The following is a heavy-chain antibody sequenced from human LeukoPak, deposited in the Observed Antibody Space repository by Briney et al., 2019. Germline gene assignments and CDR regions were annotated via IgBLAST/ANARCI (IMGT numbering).Heavy chain of an antibody. CDR2: ISSSSSYI. V-gene: IGHV3-21*01. J-gene: IGHJ4*02. D-gene: IGHD6-19*01. Sequence: TGGSLRLSCAASGFTFSSYSMNWVRQAPGKGLEWVSSISSSSSYIYYADSVKGRFTISRDNAKNSLYLQMNSLRAEDTAVYYCAKDLGSGWTTGPHQYFDYWGQGTLVTVSS. CDR3: AKDLGSGWTTGPHQYFDY. CDR1: GFTFSSYS.